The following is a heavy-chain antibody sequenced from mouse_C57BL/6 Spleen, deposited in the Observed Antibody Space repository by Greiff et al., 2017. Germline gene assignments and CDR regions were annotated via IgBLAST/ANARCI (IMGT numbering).Heavy chain of an antibody. V-gene: IGHV5-16*01. D-gene: IGHD1-1*01. CDR2: INYDGSST. J-gene: IGHJ1*03. Sequence: EVHLVESEGGLVQPGSSMKLSCTASGFTFSDYYMAWVRQVPEKGLEWVANINYDGSSTYYLDSLKSRFIISRDNEKNILYLQMSSLKSEDTAAYYCAREGRLTTVVAEGYFDVWGTGTTVTVSS. CDR3: AREGRLTTVVAEGYFDV. CDR1: GFTFSDYY.